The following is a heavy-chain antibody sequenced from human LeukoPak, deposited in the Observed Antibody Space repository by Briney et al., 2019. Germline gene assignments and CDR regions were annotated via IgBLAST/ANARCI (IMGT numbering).Heavy chain of an antibody. V-gene: IGHV1-18*01. D-gene: IGHD3-10*01. CDR1: GYTFPNYG. CDR2: ISAYNGNT. Sequence: ASVKVSCKASGYTFPNYGITWVRQAPGQGLEWMGWISAYNGNTRYAQKVQGRVTMTTDTSTSTAYMELRSLRSEDTAVYYCAILIHRAVPLDYWGQGTLVTVSS. CDR3: AILIHRAVPLDY. J-gene: IGHJ4*02.